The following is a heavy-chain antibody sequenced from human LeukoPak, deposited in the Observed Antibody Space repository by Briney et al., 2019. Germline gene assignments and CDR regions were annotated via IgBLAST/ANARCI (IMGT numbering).Heavy chain of an antibody. J-gene: IGHJ4*02. CDR2: ISAYNGNT. V-gene: IGHV1-18*01. CDR1: GYTFTSYG. D-gene: IGHD3-22*01. Sequence: ASVKVSCKASGYTFTSYGIRWVRQAPGQGLEWMGWISAYNGNTNYAQKLQGRVTMTTDTSTSTAYMELRSLRSDDTAVYYCARGYYYDGNDHVGDYWGQGTLVTVSS. CDR3: ARGYYYDGNDHVGDY.